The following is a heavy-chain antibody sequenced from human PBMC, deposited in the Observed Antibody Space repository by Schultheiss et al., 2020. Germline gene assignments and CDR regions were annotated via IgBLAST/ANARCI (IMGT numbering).Heavy chain of an antibody. Sequence: SGPTLVKPTQTLTLTCTFSGFSLSTSGMCVSWIRQPPGKALEWLARIDWDDDKYYSTSLKTRLTISKDTSKNQVVLTMTNMDPVDTATYYCAPTPTDVDTAMVLCSSGAGISYYYYMDVWGKGTTVTVSS. CDR2: IDWDDDK. V-gene: IGHV2-70*11. J-gene: IGHJ6*03. CDR3: APTPTDVDTAMVLCSSGAGISYYYYMDV. D-gene: IGHD5-18*01. CDR1: GFSLSTSGMC.